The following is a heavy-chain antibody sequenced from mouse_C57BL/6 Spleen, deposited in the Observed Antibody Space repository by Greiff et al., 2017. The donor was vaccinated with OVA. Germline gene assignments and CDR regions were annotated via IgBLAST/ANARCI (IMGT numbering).Heavy chain of an antibody. J-gene: IGHJ1*03. CDR3: ARRGDGYLYFDV. V-gene: IGHV1-19*01. CDR1: GYTFTDYY. D-gene: IGHD2-3*01. CDR2: INPYNGGT. Sequence: VQLQQSGPVLVKPGASVKMSCKASGYTFTDYYMNWVKQSHGKSLEWIGVINPYNGGTSYNQKFKGKATLTVDKSSSTAYMELNSLTSEDSAVYYCARRGDGYLYFDVWGTGTTVTVSS.